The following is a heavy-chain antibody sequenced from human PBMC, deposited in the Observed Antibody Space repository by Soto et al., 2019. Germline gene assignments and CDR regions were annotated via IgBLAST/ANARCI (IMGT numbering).Heavy chain of an antibody. J-gene: IGHJ3*02. CDR3: ARGVRGAYGLDI. D-gene: IGHD2-21*01. CDR2: ISYDGSNK. V-gene: IGHV3-30*03. CDR1: GFTFSSYG. Sequence: GGSLRLSCAASGFTFSSYGMHWVRQAPGKGLEWVAVISYDGSNKYYADSVKGRFTISRDNSKNTLYLQMNSLRAEDTAVYYCARGVRGAYGLDIWGQGTMVTVSS.